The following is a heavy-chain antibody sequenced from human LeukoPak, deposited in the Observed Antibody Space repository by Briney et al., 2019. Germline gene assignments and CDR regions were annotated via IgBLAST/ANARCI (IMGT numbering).Heavy chain of an antibody. D-gene: IGHD3-9*01. Sequence: SETMSLTCTVSGASISSSSYYWGWLRHPPGKGLEWFGRIYYSGSTHYNPSPKTRVTISVATAKNQFSVKLSSVTAADTAVYYCSSRQKDILTGYRWGQGTLVTVSS. CDR2: IYYSGST. V-gene: IGHV4-39*01. J-gene: IGHJ4*02. CDR3: SSRQKDILTGYR. CDR1: GASISSSSYY.